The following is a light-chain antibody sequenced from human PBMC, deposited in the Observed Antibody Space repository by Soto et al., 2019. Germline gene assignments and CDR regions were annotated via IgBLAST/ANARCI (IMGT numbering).Light chain of an antibody. CDR3: QQRDSWPLT. V-gene: IGKV3-11*01. Sequence: ENVLTQSPATLSLSPGEGATLSCRASESVGSDLAWYQQKPGQPPRLLIYDVSGRGTGVPARFSGSGSGTDFTLTISSLEPEDFAVYCCQQRDSWPLTFGGGTKVEIK. CDR1: ESVGSD. CDR2: DVS. J-gene: IGKJ4*01.